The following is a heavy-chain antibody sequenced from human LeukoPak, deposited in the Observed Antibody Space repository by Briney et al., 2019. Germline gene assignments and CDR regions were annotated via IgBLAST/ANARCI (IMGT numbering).Heavy chain of an antibody. CDR3: AKLILGARSLFDF. CDR1: GFTFSSHA. CDR2: ISGSGEST. Sequence: GSLLLSCVASGFTFSSHAMSWVRQAPGKGLEWVSTISGSGESTFNADSVKALFTISRDNSKNTLYLQMSSLRADDTAMYYCAKLILGARSLFDFRGQGILVTASS. D-gene: IGHD1-26*01. J-gene: IGHJ4*02. V-gene: IGHV3-23*01.